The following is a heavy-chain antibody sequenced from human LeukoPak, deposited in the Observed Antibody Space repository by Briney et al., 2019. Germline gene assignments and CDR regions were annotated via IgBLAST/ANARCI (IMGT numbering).Heavy chain of an antibody. Sequence: SETLSLTCTVSGGSISSSTYYWGWIRQSPGKGLEWIGSVHYSGGSYYNPSLKSRVTISVDKSKNQFSLKLSSVTAADTAVYYCARGGLSLNWFDPWGQGTLVTVSS. CDR1: GGSISSSTYY. V-gene: IGHV4-39*07. J-gene: IGHJ5*02. CDR2: VHYSGGS. CDR3: ARGGLSLNWFDP.